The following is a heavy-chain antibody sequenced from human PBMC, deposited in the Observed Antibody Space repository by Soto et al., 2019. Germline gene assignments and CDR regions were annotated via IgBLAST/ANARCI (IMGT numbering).Heavy chain of an antibody. D-gene: IGHD3-22*01. CDR2: ISGTGGST. Sequence: SGGSLRLSCAASGFTFNNYAMNWVRQAPGKGLEWVSVISGTGGSTYYAESVKGRFTISRDNSKNTLYLQMNSLRAEDTAVYYCAKGSPVGYYYCSSGFDYWGQGTLVTVSS. CDR3: AKGSPVGYYYCSSGFDY. V-gene: IGHV3-23*01. J-gene: IGHJ4*02. CDR1: GFTFNNYA.